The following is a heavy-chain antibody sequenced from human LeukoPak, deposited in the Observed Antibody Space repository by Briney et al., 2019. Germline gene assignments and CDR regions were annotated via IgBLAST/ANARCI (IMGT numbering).Heavy chain of an antibody. CDR2: ISTSSSYI. V-gene: IGHV3-21*01. D-gene: IGHD2-15*01. CDR1: GFTFNRYN. J-gene: IGHJ4*02. CDR3: ARDGSPDPYCSGGSCGGY. Sequence: GGSLRLSCAASGFTFNRYNMNWVRQAPGKGLEWVSSISTSSSYIYYADSVKGRFTISRDNAKNSLYLQMNSLRAEDTAVYYCARDGSPDPYCSGGSCGGYWGQGTLVTVSS.